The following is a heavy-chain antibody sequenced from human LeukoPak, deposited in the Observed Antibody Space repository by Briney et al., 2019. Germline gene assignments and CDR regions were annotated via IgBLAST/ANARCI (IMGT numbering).Heavy chain of an antibody. V-gene: IGHV3-74*01. J-gene: IGHJ4*02. Sequence: SGGSLRLSCAASEFTFSSYWMHWVRQAPGKGLVWVSRINSDGSSTSYADSVKGRFTVSRDNAKNTLYLQMNSLRAEDTAVYYCARVSSASSWWIDYWGQGTLVTVSS. D-gene: IGHD6-13*01. CDR1: EFTFSSYW. CDR2: INSDGSST. CDR3: ARVSSASSWWIDY.